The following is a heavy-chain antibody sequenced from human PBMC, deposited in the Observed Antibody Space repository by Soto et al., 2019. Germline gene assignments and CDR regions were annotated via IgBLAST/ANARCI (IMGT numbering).Heavy chain of an antibody. CDR2: IFWDDDR. CDR3: AHRRDATVRVPAAISAWFDP. D-gene: IGHD2-2*01. J-gene: IGHJ5*02. CDR1: GFSLSTSGEG. Sequence: SGPTLVNPTQTLTLACTFSGFSLSTSGEGVGWIRQPPGKALEWLALIFWDDDRRYNSSLRSRLTITKATSKNQVVLTLTNMDPVDTATYYCAHRRDATVRVPAAISAWFDPWGQGTQVTVSS. V-gene: IGHV2-5*02.